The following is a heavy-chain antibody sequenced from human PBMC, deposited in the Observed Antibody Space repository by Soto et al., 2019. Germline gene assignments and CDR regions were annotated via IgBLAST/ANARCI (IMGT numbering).Heavy chain of an antibody. CDR2: ISAYNGNT. V-gene: IGHV1-18*01. CDR1: GYTFTSYG. J-gene: IGHJ3*02. CDR3: ARVTRLGYCSGGSCYSPNLGAFDI. D-gene: IGHD2-15*01. Sequence: GASVKVSCKASGYTFTSYGISWVRQAPGQGLEWMGWISAYNGNTNYAQKLQGRVTMTTDTSTSTAYMELRSLRSDDTAVYYCARVTRLGYCSGGSCYSPNLGAFDIWGQGTMVTVSS.